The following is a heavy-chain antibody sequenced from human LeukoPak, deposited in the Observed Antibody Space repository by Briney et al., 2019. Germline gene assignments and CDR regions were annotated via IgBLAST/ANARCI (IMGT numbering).Heavy chain of an antibody. CDR3: ARGSGGDY. V-gene: IGHV1-18*01. Sequence: GASVKVSCKAAGYTFTSYGISWVRQAPGQGLEWMGWISAYNGKTKSAQKLQGRVTMTTDTSTSTAYMELSSLRSEDTAVYYCARGSGGDYWGQGTLVTVSS. D-gene: IGHD1-26*01. CDR2: ISAYNGKT. J-gene: IGHJ4*02. CDR1: GYTFTSYG.